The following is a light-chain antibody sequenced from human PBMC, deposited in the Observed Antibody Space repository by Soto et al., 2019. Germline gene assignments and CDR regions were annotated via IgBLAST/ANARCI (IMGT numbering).Light chain of an antibody. Sequence: DIQMTQSPSSLSASVGDRVTITCRASQVISNYLAWYQQKPGKVPKLLIYAASTLQSGVPFRFSGSGSGTDFTLTIRSLQPEDVATYYWQKYNSAPWTFGQGTKVEIK. V-gene: IGKV1-27*01. CDR3: QKYNSAPWT. CDR1: QVISNY. J-gene: IGKJ1*01. CDR2: AAS.